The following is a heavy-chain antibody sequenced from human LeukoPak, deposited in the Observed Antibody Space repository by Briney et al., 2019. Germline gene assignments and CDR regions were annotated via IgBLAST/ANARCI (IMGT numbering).Heavy chain of an antibody. D-gene: IGHD3-22*01. CDR3: ARDRVYDSSGSPRPFDY. CDR1: GYTFTSYG. CDR2: ISAYNGNT. J-gene: IGHJ4*02. V-gene: IGHV1-18*01. Sequence: ASVKVSCKASGYTFTSYGISWERQAPGQGLEWMGWISAYNGNTNYAQKLQGRVTMTTDTSTSTAYMELRSLRSDDTAVYYCARDRVYDSSGSPRPFDYWGQGTLVTVSS.